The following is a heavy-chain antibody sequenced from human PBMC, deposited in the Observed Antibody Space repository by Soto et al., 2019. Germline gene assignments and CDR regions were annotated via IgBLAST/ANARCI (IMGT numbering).Heavy chain of an antibody. V-gene: IGHV1-69*01. CDR1: GGTFSSYA. Sequence: QVQLVQSGAEVKKPGSSVKVSCKASGGTFSSYAISWVRQAPGQGLEWMGGIIPIFGTANYAQKFQGRVTITADESTSTADMELSSLRSEDTAVYYCARGPYEFYWPQYDRSGYYSYYLDYWGQGTRVTVAS. CDR3: ARGPYEFYWPQYDRSGYYSYYLDY. J-gene: IGHJ4*02. CDR2: IIPIFGTA. D-gene: IGHD3-22*01.